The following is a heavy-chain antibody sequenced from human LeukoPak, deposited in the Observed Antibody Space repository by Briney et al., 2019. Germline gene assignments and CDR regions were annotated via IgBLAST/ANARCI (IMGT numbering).Heavy chain of an antibody. CDR2: ISSGGDTI. J-gene: IGHJ4*02. D-gene: IGHD3-9*01. CDR3: ARAGYYDVFTGYFD. V-gene: IGHV3-11*01. Sequence: GRSLRLSCAASGFSFSDYYMTWIRQSPGKGLEWVSFISSGGDTIYYADSVKGRFIISRDNAKNSLYLQMNSLRAEDMAMYYCARAGYYDVFTGYFDWGQGTLVTVSS. CDR1: GFSFSDYY.